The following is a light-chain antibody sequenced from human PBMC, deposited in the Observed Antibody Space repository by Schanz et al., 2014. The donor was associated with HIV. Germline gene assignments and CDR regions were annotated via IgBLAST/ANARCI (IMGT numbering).Light chain of an antibody. CDR2: NND. V-gene: IGLV1-44*01. J-gene: IGLJ2*01. Sequence: SALTQPPSASATPGQRVIISCSGSRSDIGSRSVDWYRQRPGTAPRLLIHNNDQRPSGVPDRFSGSKSGTSASLAISGLQSDDEADYYCATWDVSLNGPVFGGGTKLTVL. CDR1: RSDIGSRS. CDR3: ATWDVSLNGPV.